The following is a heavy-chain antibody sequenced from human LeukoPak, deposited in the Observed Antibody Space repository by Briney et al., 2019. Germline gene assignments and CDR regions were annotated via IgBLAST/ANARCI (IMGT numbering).Heavy chain of an antibody. CDR3: ARDRSCSGGSCYSLGNLDY. CDR1: GYTFTSYY. J-gene: IGHJ4*02. CDR2: INPSGGST. Sequence: ASVKVSCKASGYTFTSYYMHWVRQAPGQGLEWMGIINPSGGSTSYAQKFQGRVTMTRDVSTSTVYMELSSLRSEDTAVYYCARDRSCSGGSCYSLGNLDYWGQGTLVTVSS. V-gene: IGHV1-46*01. D-gene: IGHD2-15*01.